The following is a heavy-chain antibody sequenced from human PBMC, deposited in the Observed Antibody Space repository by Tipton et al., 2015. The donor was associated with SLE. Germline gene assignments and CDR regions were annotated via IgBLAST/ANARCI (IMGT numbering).Heavy chain of an antibody. D-gene: IGHD3-22*01. CDR3: ARTIYYYDSSGYAGY. Sequence: LRLSCAVSGASISSHYWSWIRQPPGKGLEWIGYIYYSGSTNYNPSLKSRVTISVDTSKNQFSLKLSSVTAADTAVYYCARTIYYYDSSGYAGYWGQGTLVTVSS. CDR2: IYYSGST. V-gene: IGHV4-59*11. CDR1: GASISSHY. J-gene: IGHJ4*02.